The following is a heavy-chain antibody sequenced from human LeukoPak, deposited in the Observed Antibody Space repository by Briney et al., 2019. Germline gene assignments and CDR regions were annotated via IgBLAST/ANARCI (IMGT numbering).Heavy chain of an antibody. V-gene: IGHV3-7*03. CDR3: ARDSVVVVPAAMDRGFDY. Sequence: GGSLRLSCAASGFTFSSYWMSWVRQAPGKGLELVANIKQDGSEKYYVDSVKGRFTISRDNAKNSLYLQMNSLRAEDTAVYYCARDSVVVVPAAMDRGFDYWGQGTLVTVSS. CDR1: GFTFSSYW. CDR2: IKQDGSEK. J-gene: IGHJ4*02. D-gene: IGHD2-2*01.